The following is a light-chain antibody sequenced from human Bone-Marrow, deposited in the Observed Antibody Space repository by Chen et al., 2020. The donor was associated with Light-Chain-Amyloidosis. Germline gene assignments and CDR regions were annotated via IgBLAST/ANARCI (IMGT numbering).Light chain of an antibody. V-gene: IGLV3-25*03. CDR1: DLPTKY. CDR3: QSADSSGTYEVI. J-gene: IGLJ2*01. Sequence: SYELTQPPSVSVSPGQTARITCSGDDLPTKYAYWYQQKPGQAPVLVIQRDTERPSGISELFSGYSSGTTATLTISGVQAEDEADYHCQSADSSGTYEVIFGGGTKLTVL. CDR2: RDT.